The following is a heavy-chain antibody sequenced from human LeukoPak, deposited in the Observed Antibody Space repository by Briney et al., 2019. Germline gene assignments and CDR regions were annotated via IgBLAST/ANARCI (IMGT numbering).Heavy chain of an antibody. CDR1: GYTFTSYG. Sequence: GASVKVSCKASGYTFTSYGISWVRQAPRQGLEWMGWISAYNGNTNYAQKLQGRVTMTTDTSTSTAYVELRSLRSDDTAVYYCASGGLVTPLLHFDYWGQGTLVTVSS. V-gene: IGHV1-18*01. CDR2: ISAYNGNT. D-gene: IGHD4-23*01. J-gene: IGHJ4*02. CDR3: ASGGLVTPLLHFDY.